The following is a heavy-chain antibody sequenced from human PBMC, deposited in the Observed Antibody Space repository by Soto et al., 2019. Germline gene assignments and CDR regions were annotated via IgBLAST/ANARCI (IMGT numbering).Heavy chain of an antibody. V-gene: IGHV1-3*01. CDR3: ARGPVTMIVVVITHFDY. CDR1: GYTFTSYA. Sequence: ASVKVSCKASGYTFTSYAMHWVRQAPGQRLEWMGWINAGNGNTKYSQKFQGRVTITRDTSASTAYMELSSLRSEDTAVYYCARGPVTMIVVVITHFDYWGQGTLVTVSS. CDR2: INAGNGNT. D-gene: IGHD3-22*01. J-gene: IGHJ4*02.